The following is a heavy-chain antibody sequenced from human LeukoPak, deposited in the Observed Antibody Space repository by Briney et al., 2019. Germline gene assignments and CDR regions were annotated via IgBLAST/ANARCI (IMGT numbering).Heavy chain of an antibody. J-gene: IGHJ4*02. V-gene: IGHV1-2*06. D-gene: IGHD3-22*01. CDR3: ARAYYYDSSAYYFDY. Sequence: VASVKVSCKASGYTFTGYGISWVRQAPGQGLEWMGRINPNSGDTSIAQKFLGRVTMTRDTSISTAYIELSSLRSGDAAVYYCARAYYYDSSAYYFDYWGQGTLVTVSS. CDR2: INPNSGDT. CDR1: GYTFTGYG.